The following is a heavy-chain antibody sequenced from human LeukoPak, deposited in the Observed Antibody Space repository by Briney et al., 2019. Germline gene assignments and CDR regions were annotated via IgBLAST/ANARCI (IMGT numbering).Heavy chain of an antibody. D-gene: IGHD2-2*01. CDR1: GDSLSSHE. Sequence: GASVKVSCKASGDSLSSHELSWVRQAPGQGLEWMGRIIPIFDVTTYAQKFQGRVTITADKSTSTAYMELRSLRSEDTAVYYCARIPAAIHYYYYYGMDVWGQGTTVTVSS. CDR3: ARIPAAIHYYYYYGMDV. V-gene: IGHV1-69*04. CDR2: IIPIFDVT. J-gene: IGHJ6*02.